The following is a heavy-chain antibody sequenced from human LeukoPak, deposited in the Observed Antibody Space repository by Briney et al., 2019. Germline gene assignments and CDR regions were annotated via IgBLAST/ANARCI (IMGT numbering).Heavy chain of an antibody. CDR2: INPTGGST. Sequence: ASVKVSCKASGYTFTSYYMHWVRQAPGQGLEWMGLINPTGGSTGYAQKFQGRVTMTRDMSTSTAYMELSSLRSEDTAVYYCARVPISSGWSYYFDYWGQGTLVTVSS. D-gene: IGHD6-19*01. CDR1: GYTFTSYY. V-gene: IGHV1-46*01. CDR3: ARVPISSGWSYYFDY. J-gene: IGHJ4*02.